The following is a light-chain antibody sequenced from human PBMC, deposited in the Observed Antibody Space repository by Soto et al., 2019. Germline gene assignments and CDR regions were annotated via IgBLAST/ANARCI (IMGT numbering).Light chain of an antibody. Sequence: QSVLTQPPSASGTPGQIVTVSCSGSTSDIGTNGVNWFQHLPGTAPRLLIYTNNQRPSGVPDRFSGSKSGTSASLAISGLQSEDEATYYCATCHASFYVFGAGTNVIV. V-gene: IGLV1-44*01. CDR2: TNN. CDR1: TSDIGTNG. J-gene: IGLJ1*01. CDR3: ATCHASFYV.